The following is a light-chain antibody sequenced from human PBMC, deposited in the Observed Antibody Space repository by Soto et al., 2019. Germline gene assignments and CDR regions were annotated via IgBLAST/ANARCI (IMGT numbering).Light chain of an antibody. CDR3: QQYGSSGT. CDR2: DAS. J-gene: IGKJ1*01. CDR1: QSISRS. Sequence: EIVLTQSQGTLSVSPGERATLSCRASQSISRSLAWYQQKPGQAPRLLISDASTRATGIPDRFSGSGSGTDFTLTISRLEPEDFAVYYCQQYGSSGTFGQGTKVE. V-gene: IGKV3-20*01.